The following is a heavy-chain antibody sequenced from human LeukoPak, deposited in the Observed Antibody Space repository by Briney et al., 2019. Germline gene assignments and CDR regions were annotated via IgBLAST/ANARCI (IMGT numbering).Heavy chain of an antibody. Sequence: ASVKVSCKSSGYTFTSYGIIWVRQAPGQGLEWMGWISAYNGNTNYAQKLQGRVTMTTDTSTSTAYMELRSLRSDDTAVYYCARVEAIGMVRGHPPEGGYYLDYWGQGTLVTVSS. CDR2: ISAYNGNT. CDR3: ARVEAIGMVRGHPPEGGYYLDY. CDR1: GYTFTSYG. V-gene: IGHV1-18*01. J-gene: IGHJ4*02. D-gene: IGHD3-10*01.